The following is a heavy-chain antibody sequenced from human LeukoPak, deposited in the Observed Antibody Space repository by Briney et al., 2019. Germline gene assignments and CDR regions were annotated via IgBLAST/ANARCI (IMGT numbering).Heavy chain of an antibody. V-gene: IGHV3-20*04. J-gene: IGHJ6*03. CDR2: INWNGGST. CDR1: GFTFDDYG. D-gene: IGHD2-15*01. CDR3: ARAGSLGGYYYYYMDV. Sequence: GGSLRLSCAASGFTFDDYGMSWVRQAPGKGLEWVSGINWNGGSTGYADSVKGRFTISRDNAKHSLYLQMNSLRAEDTALYYCARAGSLGGYYYYYMDVWGKGTTVTVSS.